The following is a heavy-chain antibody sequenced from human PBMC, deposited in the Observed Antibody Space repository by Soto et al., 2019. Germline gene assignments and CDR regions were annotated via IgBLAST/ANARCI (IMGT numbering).Heavy chain of an antibody. D-gene: IGHD1-1*01. J-gene: IGHJ5*02. V-gene: IGHV3-21*01. CDR2: ISSSSSYI. CDR1: GFTFSSYR. Sequence: EVQLVESGGGLVKPGGSLRLSCAASGFTFSSYRMNWVRQAPGKGLEWVSSISSSSSYIYYADSVKGRFTISRDNAKNSLYLQMNSLRAEDTAVYYCARDRGTGWFDPWGQGTLVTVSS. CDR3: ARDRGTGWFDP.